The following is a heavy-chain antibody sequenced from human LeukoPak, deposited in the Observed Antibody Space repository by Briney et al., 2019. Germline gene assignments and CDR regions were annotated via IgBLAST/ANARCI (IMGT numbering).Heavy chain of an antibody. V-gene: IGHV3-33*01. J-gene: IGHJ6*02. D-gene: IGHD3-22*01. Sequence: PGGSLRLSCAASGFSFSTYVMHWVRQAPGKGLEWVAVIRYDGNNKYYGDSVKGRFTISRDNAKNTLYLQMKSLRADDTAVYYCARDLVGYSYGMDVCGQGTTVIVSS. CDR1: GFSFSTYV. CDR3: ARDLVGYSYGMDV. CDR2: IRYDGNNK.